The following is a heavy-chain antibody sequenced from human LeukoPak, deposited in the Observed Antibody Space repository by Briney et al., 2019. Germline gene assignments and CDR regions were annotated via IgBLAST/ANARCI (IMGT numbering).Heavy chain of an antibody. D-gene: IGHD1-26*01. CDR1: GDSISSGGYY. J-gene: IGHJ5*02. CDR2: IYSTGTT. CDR3: ARDRPDTTSPTTVARFDP. V-gene: IGHV4-31*03. Sequence: PSETLSLTCSVSGDSISSGGYYWHWIRQHPEKGLEWIGYIYSTGTTYYNPSLTSRLTMSLDTSKNQFSLKVTSVTAADTAVYFCARDRPDTTSPTTVARFDPWGQGTLVTVSS.